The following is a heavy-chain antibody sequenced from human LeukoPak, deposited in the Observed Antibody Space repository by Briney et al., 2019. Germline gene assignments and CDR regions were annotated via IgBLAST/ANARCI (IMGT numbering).Heavy chain of an antibody. Sequence: GGSLRLSCAASGFPFSSYGMYWVRQAPGKGLEGVAVILYDGSNQYYADSVKGRFTISRDNSKNTVDLQMNSLRGEDTAVYYCAKVRSPLYYYYAMDVWGQGTTVTVSS. CDR3: AKVRSPLYYYYAMDV. CDR1: GFPFSSYG. J-gene: IGHJ6*02. V-gene: IGHV3-30*18. CDR2: ILYDGSNQ.